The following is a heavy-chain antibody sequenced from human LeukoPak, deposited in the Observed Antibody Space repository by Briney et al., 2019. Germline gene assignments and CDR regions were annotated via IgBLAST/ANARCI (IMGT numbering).Heavy chain of an antibody. CDR1: GGSISSYY. CDR3: ARGMTTEGIDY. D-gene: IGHD4-11*01. Sequence: PSETLPLTCTVSGGSISSYYWSWIRQPPGKGLEWIGYIYYSGSTNYNPSLKSRVTISVDTSKNQFSLKLSSVTAADTAVYYCARGMTTEGIDYWGQGALVTVSS. V-gene: IGHV4-59*01. J-gene: IGHJ4*02. CDR2: IYYSGST.